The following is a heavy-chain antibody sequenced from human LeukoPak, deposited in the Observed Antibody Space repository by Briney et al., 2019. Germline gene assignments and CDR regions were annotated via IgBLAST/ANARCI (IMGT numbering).Heavy chain of an antibody. V-gene: IGHV3-64*01. Sequence: GGSLRLSCAASGFTFSSYAMHWVRQAPGKGLEYVSAISSNGGSTYYANSVKGRFTISRDNSKNTLYLQMGSLRAEDMAVYYCARDGSLAWGQGTLVTVSS. CDR3: ARDGSLA. CDR1: GFTFSSYA. J-gene: IGHJ5*02. D-gene: IGHD3-10*01. CDR2: ISSNGGST.